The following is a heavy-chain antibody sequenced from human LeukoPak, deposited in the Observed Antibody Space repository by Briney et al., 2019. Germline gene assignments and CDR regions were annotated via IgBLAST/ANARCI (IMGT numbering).Heavy chain of an antibody. J-gene: IGHJ2*01. CDR3: ARDRLSNGAGWYFDL. CDR1: GFTFSSYD. V-gene: IGHV3-13*04. Sequence: PGGSLRLSCAASGFTFSSYDMHWVRQATGKGLEWVSAIGIAGDTYYAGSVKGRFTISRENAKNSLYLQMNSLRAGDTAVSYCARDRLSNGAGWYFDLWAVAPWSLSPQ. D-gene: IGHD4/OR15-4a*01. CDR2: IGIAGDT.